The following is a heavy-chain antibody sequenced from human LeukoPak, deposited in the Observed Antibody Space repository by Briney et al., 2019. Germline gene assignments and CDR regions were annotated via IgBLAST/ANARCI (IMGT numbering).Heavy chain of an antibody. J-gene: IGHJ4*02. CDR1: GFTFSSYS. CDR2: ISSISSYI. Sequence: GGSLRLSCAASGFTFSSYSMNWVRQAPGKGLDWASSISSISSYIYYADSVKGRFTISRDNAKNSLYLQMNSLRAEDTAVYYCARDTGDDYVWGSYRYMVYFDYWGQGTLVTVSS. D-gene: IGHD3-16*02. CDR3: ARDTGDDYVWGSYRYMVYFDY. V-gene: IGHV3-21*01.